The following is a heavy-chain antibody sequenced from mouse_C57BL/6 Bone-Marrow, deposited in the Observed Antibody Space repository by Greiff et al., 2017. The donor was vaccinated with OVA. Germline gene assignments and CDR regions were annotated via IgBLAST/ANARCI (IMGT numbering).Heavy chain of an antibody. CDR1: GFPITSGYI. Sequence: VHLVESGPGLVKPSQSLFLSCSITGFPITSGYIWIWIRQSPGKPQEWVGFITHSGETFYNPSLQSPISITRETSKNQFFLPLNSVTTEDTAMYYCAGDSSGYAMDYWGQGTSVTVSS. D-gene: IGHD3-2*02. CDR3: AGDSSGYAMDY. J-gene: IGHJ4*01. V-gene: IGHV12-3*01. CDR2: ITHSGET.